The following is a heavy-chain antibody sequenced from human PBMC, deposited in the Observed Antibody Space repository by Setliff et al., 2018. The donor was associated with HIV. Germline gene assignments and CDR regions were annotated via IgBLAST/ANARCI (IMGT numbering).Heavy chain of an antibody. J-gene: IGHJ4*02. CDR2: ITHSGST. D-gene: IGHD1-1*01. CDR3: ATKGWNAYKAFDY. V-gene: IGHV4-34*01. Sequence: PSETLSLTCAVYGDSFSDYSCNWIRQTPEKGLEWIAEITHSGSTNYNPSPRGRVTIALGTSKNHFSLNLRSVSAADTGFYYCATKGWNAYKAFDYWGQGTLVTVSS. CDR1: GDSFSDYS.